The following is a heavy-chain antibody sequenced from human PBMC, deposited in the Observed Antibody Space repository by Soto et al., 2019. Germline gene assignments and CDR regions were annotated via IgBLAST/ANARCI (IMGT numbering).Heavy chain of an antibody. J-gene: IGHJ5*02. CDR3: ARDITMVRGVIPNNWFEP. D-gene: IGHD3-10*01. Sequence: SETLSLTCAVSGGSISSSNWWSWVRQPPGKGLEWIGEIYHSGSTNYNPSLKSRVTISVDKSKNQFSLKLSSVTAADTAVYYCARDITMVRGVIPNNWFEPWGQGTLVTVSS. V-gene: IGHV4-4*02. CDR1: GGSISSSNW. CDR2: IYHSGST.